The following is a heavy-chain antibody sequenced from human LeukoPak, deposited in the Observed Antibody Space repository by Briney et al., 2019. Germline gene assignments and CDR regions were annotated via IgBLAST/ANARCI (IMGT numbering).Heavy chain of an antibody. CDR2: ISSSSSYT. D-gene: IGHD6-13*01. Sequence: GGSLRLSCAASGFTFSDYYMSWVRQAPGKGLEWVSYISSSSSYTNYADSVKGRFTISRDNAKNSLYLQMNSLRAEDTAVYYCARGPSSSGFDYGGQGTRVTVTS. J-gene: IGHJ4*02. V-gene: IGHV3-11*06. CDR3: ARGPSSSGFDY. CDR1: GFTFSDYY.